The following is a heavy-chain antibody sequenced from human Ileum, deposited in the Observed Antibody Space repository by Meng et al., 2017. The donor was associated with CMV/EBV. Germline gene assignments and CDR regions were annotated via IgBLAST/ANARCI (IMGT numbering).Heavy chain of an antibody. CDR3: AKGGAYNRDY. CDR2: ISQVGIT. J-gene: IGHJ4*02. D-gene: IGHD3-10*01. CDR1: VVSFRGSY. Sequence: SLPCFAHVVSFRGSYWSWSRQSPGRGLEWIGEISQVGITKYNPSLKSRVTITGDISKNQFSLKLTSVTAADTAVYYCAKGGAYNRDYWGQGTLVTVSS. V-gene: IGHV4-34*01.